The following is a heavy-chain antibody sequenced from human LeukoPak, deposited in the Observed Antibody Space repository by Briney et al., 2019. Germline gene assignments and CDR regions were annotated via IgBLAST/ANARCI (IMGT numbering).Heavy chain of an antibody. Sequence: GGSLRLSCAASGFTFSSYSMNWVRQAPGKGLEWVSYISSSSSTIYYADSVKGRFTISRDNAKNSLYLQMNSLRDEDTAVYYCARVTYDILTGDDAFDIWGQGTMVTVSS. D-gene: IGHD3-9*01. V-gene: IGHV3-48*02. CDR3: ARVTYDILTGDDAFDI. J-gene: IGHJ3*02. CDR1: GFTFSSYS. CDR2: ISSSSSTI.